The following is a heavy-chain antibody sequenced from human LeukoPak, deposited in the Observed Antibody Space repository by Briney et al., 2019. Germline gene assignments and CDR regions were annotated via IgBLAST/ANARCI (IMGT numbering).Heavy chain of an antibody. CDR2: INSDGSAT. CDR3: ASDSPYYGMDV. V-gene: IGHV3-74*01. CDR1: GFTFSSYW. Sequence: GGSLRLSCAASGFTFSSYWMNWARQAPGKGLLWVSRINSDGSATIYADSVRGRFTISRDNAKNTLYLRMSGLRVEDTAVYHCASDSPYYGMDVWGQGTTVTVSS. J-gene: IGHJ6*02.